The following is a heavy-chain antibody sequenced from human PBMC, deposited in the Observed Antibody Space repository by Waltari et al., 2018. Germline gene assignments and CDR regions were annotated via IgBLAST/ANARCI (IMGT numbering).Heavy chain of an antibody. V-gene: IGHV1-2*02. Sequence: QVQLVQSGAEVKKPEASVKVSCKASGYTFTGYYIHWVRQVPGQGLEWMGWINPNSGATNSAQKFQGRVTMTRDTSIGTTYMELSRLRSDDTAVYYCARAVYGSSPDYWGQGTLVTVSS. J-gene: IGHJ4*02. CDR1: GYTFTGYY. CDR3: ARAVYGSSPDY. D-gene: IGHD2-8*01. CDR2: INPNSGAT.